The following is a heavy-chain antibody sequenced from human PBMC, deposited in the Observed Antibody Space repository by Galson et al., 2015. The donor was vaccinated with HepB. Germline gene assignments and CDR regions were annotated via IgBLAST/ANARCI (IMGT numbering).Heavy chain of an antibody. CDR2: ISTYNDNT. D-gene: IGHD3-22*01. V-gene: IGHV1-18*01. CDR1: GYTFTSYG. CDR3: AREGGSSGYSSSDYYYYGMDV. Sequence: CKASGYTFTSYGISWVRQAPGQGLEWMGWISTYNDNTNYAQKFQGRVTMTTDTSTSTAYMDLRSLRSDDTAVYYCAREGGSSGYSSSDYYYYGMDVWGQGTTVTVSS. J-gene: IGHJ6*02.